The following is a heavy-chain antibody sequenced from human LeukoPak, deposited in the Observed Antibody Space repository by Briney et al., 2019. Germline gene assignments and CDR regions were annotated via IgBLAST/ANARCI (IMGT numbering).Heavy chain of an antibody. Sequence: GGSLRLSCAASGFTFSDSYMTWIRQAPGKGLEWVSYISNSGTSIYYADSVKGRFTISRDNAKNSLSLQMNSLRAEDTAIYYCGRGHWGLDYWGQGTLVTVSS. D-gene: IGHD7-27*01. CDR1: GFTFSDSY. CDR3: GRGHWGLDY. V-gene: IGHV3-11*04. CDR2: ISNSGTSI. J-gene: IGHJ4*02.